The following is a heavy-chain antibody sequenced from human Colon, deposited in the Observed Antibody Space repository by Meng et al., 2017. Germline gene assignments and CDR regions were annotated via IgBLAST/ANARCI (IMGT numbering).Heavy chain of an antibody. Sequence: EVELGGYGGGLFQPGGSLRLSCVASGFTFSSYAMSWVRQAPGKGLEWVSAISNSGTSTYDADSVKGRFTISRDNSRNTLYLQMNSLRAEDTAVYYCAKGRTSDYWGQGTLVTVSS. CDR1: GFTFSSYA. CDR3: AKGRTSDY. D-gene: IGHD3/OR15-3a*01. V-gene: IGHV3-23*04. J-gene: IGHJ4*02. CDR2: ISNSGTST.